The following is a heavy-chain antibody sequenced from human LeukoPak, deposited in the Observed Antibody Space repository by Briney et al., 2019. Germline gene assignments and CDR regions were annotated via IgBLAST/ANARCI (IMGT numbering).Heavy chain of an antibody. V-gene: IGHV4-34*01. CDR3: ARGLRVRGGKRYYFDY. CDR1: GGSFSGYY. D-gene: IGHD3-10*01. Sequence: SETLSLTCAVYGGSFSGYYWSWIRQPPGKGLEWIGEINHSGSTNYNPSLKSRVTISVDTSKNQFSLKLSSVTAADTAVYYCARGLRVRGGKRYYFDYWGQGTLVTVSS. J-gene: IGHJ4*02. CDR2: INHSGST.